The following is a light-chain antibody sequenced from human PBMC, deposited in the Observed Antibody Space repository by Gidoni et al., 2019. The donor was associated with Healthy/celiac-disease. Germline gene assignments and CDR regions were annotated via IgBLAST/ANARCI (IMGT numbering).Light chain of an antibody. CDR2: WAS. CDR1: QSVLYSSNNKNY. V-gene: IGKV4-1*01. CDR3: QKYYSTPRT. Sequence: DIVMTQSPDSLAVSLGERATINCKSSQSVLYSSNNKNYLAWYQQKPVQPPRLLIYWASTRESGVPDRFSGSWSGTDFTLTISSLQAEDVAVYYSQKYYSTPRTFGQGTKVEIK. J-gene: IGKJ1*01.